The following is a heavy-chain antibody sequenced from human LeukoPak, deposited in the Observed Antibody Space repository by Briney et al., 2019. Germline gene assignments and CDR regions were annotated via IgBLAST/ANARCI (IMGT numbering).Heavy chain of an antibody. CDR2: ISSSSTYT. J-gene: IGHJ4*02. V-gene: IGHV3-11*06. D-gene: IGHD1-26*01. CDR3: ARGLGSPTDD. CDR1: VFTFSDDF. Sequence: GGSLRLSCVASVFTFSDDFMCWGRQAPGKGLQWISYISSSSTYTNYADFVKGRFTISTDNAKNSPSLQLNTRRAENTRVYYCARGLGSPTDDWGQESLVTVSS.